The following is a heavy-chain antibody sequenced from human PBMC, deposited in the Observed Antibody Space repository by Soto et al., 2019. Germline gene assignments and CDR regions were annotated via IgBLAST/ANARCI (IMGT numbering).Heavy chain of an antibody. CDR3: ARPSAWYWDAFDI. CDR1: GYTFTGYY. J-gene: IGHJ3*02. CDR2: INPNSGGT. D-gene: IGHD6-19*01. Sequence: ASVKVSCKASGYTFTGYYMHWVRQAPGQGLEWMGWINPNSGGTNYAQKFQGRVTMTRDTSISTAYMELSRLRSDATAVYYCARPSAWYWDAFDIWGQGTLVTVSS. V-gene: IGHV1-2*02.